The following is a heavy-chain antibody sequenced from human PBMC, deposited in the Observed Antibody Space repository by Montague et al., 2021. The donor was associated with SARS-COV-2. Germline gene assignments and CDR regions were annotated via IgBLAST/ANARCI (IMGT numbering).Heavy chain of an antibody. Sequence: SETLSLTCAVYGESFSGYFWTWIRQPPRRGQEWIAEINVCGTANSNWSLKRRVTISVAASKTQFSFQLRSLNVADTGGYYYARGDPKRSTLFGSRGKAATDYWGQGTVVTVSA. V-gene: IGHV4-34*01. CDR3: ARGDPKRSTLFGSRGKAATDY. D-gene: IGHD4-23*01. CDR1: GESFSGYF. CDR2: INVCGTA. J-gene: IGHJ4*02.